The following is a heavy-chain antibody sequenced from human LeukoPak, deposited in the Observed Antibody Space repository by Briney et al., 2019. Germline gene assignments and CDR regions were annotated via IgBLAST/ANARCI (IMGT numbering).Heavy chain of an antibody. D-gene: IGHD3-22*01. CDR1: GFTFSSYW. CDR2: IKQDGSEK. J-gene: IGHJ4*02. V-gene: IGHV3-7*04. CDR3: ARADDTSGYYY. Sequence: QPGGSLRLSCAASGFTFSSYWMSRVRQAPGKGLEWVANIKQDGSEKYYVDSVKGRFTISRDNAKNTLYLQMNSLRAEDTAVYYCARADDTSGYYYWGQGTLVTVSS.